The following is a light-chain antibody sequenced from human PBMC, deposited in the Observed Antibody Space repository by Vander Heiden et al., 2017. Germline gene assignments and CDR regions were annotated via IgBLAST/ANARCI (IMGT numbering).Light chain of an antibody. Sequence: DIQMTQSPSSLSASVGDRVTITCRASQSISSYLNWYQQKPGKAPKLLIYAASSLQSGVPSRFSGSGSGTDFTLTISSLQPEDFATYYCQQSYSTPGLTFGGGTKVXIK. J-gene: IGKJ4*01. V-gene: IGKV1-39*01. CDR1: QSISSY. CDR2: AAS. CDR3: QQSYSTPGLT.